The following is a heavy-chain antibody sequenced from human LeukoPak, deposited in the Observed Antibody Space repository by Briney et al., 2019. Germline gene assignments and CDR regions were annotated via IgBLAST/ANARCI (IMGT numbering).Heavy chain of an antibody. J-gene: IGHJ4*02. D-gene: IGHD1-1*01. CDR1: GYTFTDYY. V-gene: IGHV1-2*06. CDR3: ARDRGGTGDFDY. CDR2: INPNSGAT. Sequence: ASVKVSCKASGYTFTDYYIHWVRQAPGQGLEWVGRINPNSGATHYPQKFQGRVTIARDTSASTAYMELSSLRSEDTAVYYCARDRGGTGDFDYWGQGTLVTVSS.